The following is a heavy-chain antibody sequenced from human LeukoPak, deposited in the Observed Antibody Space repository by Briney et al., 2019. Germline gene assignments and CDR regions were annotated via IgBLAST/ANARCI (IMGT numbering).Heavy chain of an antibody. J-gene: IGHJ4*02. V-gene: IGHV3-23*01. D-gene: IGHD2-15*01. CDR1: GFTFSNYA. CDR3: AKAPVTTCSGAYCYPFDY. CDR2: ISVSGNT. Sequence: GGSLRLSCAASGFTFSNYAMNWVRQGPGKGLEWFSAISVSGNTYHADSVKGRFTISRDSSKNTLYVQMNSLRAGDAAVYYCAKAPVTTCSGAYCYPFDYWSQGTLVTASS.